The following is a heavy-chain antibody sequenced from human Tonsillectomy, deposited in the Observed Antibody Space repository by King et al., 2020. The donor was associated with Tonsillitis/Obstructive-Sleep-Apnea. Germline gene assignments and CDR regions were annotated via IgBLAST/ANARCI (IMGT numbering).Heavy chain of an antibody. V-gene: IGHV4-59*08. D-gene: IGHD1-26*01. Sequence: VQLQESGPGLVKPSETLSLTCTVSGGSISSYYWSWIRQPPGKGLEWIGYIYYSGSTNYNPSLKSRVTISIDTSKNQFSLKLTSVTAADTAVYYCAGTGAIVNWFDPWGQGTLVTVSS. CDR2: IYYSGST. CDR3: AGTGAIVNWFDP. CDR1: GGSISSYY. J-gene: IGHJ5*02.